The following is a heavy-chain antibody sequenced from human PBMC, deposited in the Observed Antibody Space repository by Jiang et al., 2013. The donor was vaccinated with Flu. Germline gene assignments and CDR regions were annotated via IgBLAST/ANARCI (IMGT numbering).Heavy chain of an antibody. Sequence: LLKPSETLSLTCAVYGGSFRGYYWSWIRLPPGKGLEWIGEINHSGSTNYNPSLKSRVTISVDTSKNQFSLKLNSVTAADMAVYYCARRRSSWYPIDYWGQGTLVTVSS. CDR2: INHSGST. V-gene: IGHV4-34*01. D-gene: IGHD6-13*01. J-gene: IGHJ4*02. CDR3: ARRRSSWYPIDY. CDR1: GGSFRGYY.